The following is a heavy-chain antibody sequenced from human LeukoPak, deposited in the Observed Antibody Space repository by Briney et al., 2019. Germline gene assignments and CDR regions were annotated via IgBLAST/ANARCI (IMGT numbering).Heavy chain of an antibody. V-gene: IGHV1-18*01. CDR1: GYTFTSYL. CDR3: ARLSIRANGFDP. CDR2: ISAYNGNT. J-gene: IGHJ5*02. Sequence: ASVKVSCKASGYTFTSYLMSWVRQAPGQGLEWMGWISAYNGNTNYAQKLQGRVTMTTDTYTRIAYMELRSVGSDDTAIYCCARLSIRANGFDPWVQASQVSDCS. D-gene: IGHD6-6*01.